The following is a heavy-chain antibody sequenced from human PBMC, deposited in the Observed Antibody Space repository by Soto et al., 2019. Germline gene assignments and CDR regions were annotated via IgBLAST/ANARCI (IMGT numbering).Heavy chain of an antibody. CDR3: ARDKGRGQLGGNYCSALDA. CDR2: IIPIFRTP. CDR1: GDTFDTFA. Sequence: QVQLVQSGAEVLKPGSSVKLSCKTSGDTFDTFAISWVRQAPGQGLEWMGGIIPIFRTPDYTQKFQGRVTITADVSTITAYMELSSLRSEATAMYYFARDKGRGQLGGNYCSALDAWGQGTTVTVSS. V-gene: IGHV1-69*12. D-gene: IGHD1-1*01. J-gene: IGHJ6*02.